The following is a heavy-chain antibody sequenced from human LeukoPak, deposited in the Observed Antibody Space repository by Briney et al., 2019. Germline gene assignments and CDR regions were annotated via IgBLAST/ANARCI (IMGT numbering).Heavy chain of an antibody. CDR3: ANGYYYGSGSYYKEAFDI. V-gene: IGHV3-30*18. J-gene: IGHJ3*02. CDR2: ISYDGSNK. D-gene: IGHD3-10*01. Sequence: PAGSLTLSCAASGFTFSNYGMHWVRQGPGKGLEWVVVISYDGSNKYYADSVKGRFTISRDNSKNTLYLQMNSLRAEDTAVYYCANGYYYGSGSYYKEAFDIWGQGTMVTVSS. CDR1: GFTFSNYG.